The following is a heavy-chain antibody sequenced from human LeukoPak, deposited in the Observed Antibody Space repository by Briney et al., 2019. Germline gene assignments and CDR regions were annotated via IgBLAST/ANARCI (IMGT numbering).Heavy chain of an antibody. D-gene: IGHD3-10*01. CDR1: GGSFSGYY. J-gene: IGHJ5*02. V-gene: IGHV4-34*01. CDR2: INHSGST. Sequence: PSETLSLTCAVYGGSFSGYYWSWIRQPPGKGLEWIGEINHSGSTNYNPSLKSRVTISVDTSKNQFSLKLSSVTAADTAVYYCARTSMVRDLRWFDPWGQGTLVTVSS. CDR3: ARTSMVRDLRWFDP.